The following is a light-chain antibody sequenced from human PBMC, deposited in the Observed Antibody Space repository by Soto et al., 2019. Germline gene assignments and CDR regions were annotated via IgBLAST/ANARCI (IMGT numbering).Light chain of an antibody. J-gene: IGKJ1*01. V-gene: IGKV3-11*01. CDR2: DAS. CDR3: PQRSNVPRT. Sequence: EIVLTQSPATLSLSPGERATLSCRASQSVSSYLAWYQQKPGQAPRLLIYDASNRATGIPARFSGSGSGTDFTLTISSLEPEDFAVYYCPQRSNVPRTFGQGTKVDIK. CDR1: QSVSSY.